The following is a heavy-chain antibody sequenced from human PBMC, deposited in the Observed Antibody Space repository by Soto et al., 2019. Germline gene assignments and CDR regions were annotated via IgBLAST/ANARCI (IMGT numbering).Heavy chain of an antibody. V-gene: IGHV3-30*18. Sequence: QVQLVESGGGVVQPGRSLRLSCAASGFTFSSYGMHWVRQAPGKGLEWVAVISYDGSNKYYADSVKGRFTISRDNSKNTLYLQMNSLRAEDTAVYYCAKDRWRDGSTSLFDYWGQGTLVTVSS. CDR2: ISYDGSNK. CDR3: AKDRWRDGSTSLFDY. J-gene: IGHJ4*02. D-gene: IGHD1-1*01. CDR1: GFTFSSYG.